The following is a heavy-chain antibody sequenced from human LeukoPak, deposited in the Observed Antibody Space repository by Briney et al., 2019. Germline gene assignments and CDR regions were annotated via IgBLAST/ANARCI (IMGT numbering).Heavy chain of an antibody. D-gene: IGHD1-26*01. CDR2: MYNSGKT. CDR3: ARGPLLYGSYLVY. Sequence: SETLSLTCTVSGAPISSYYWTWIRRSPTKGLEWIGHMYNSGKTDYNPSLQSRVSISLNMSKNQFSLKLSSVTAADTAVYYCARGPLLYGSYLVYWGQGTLVTVSS. J-gene: IGHJ4*02. V-gene: IGHV4-59*01. CDR1: GAPISSYY.